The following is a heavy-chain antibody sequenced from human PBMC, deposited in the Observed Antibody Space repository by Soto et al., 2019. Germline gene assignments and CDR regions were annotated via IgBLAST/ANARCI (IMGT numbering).Heavy chain of an antibody. D-gene: IGHD3-10*01. Sequence: GESLKISCKGSGYSFTNYWIFWVLQMPGKGLEWMGIIYPGDSDTRYSPSFQGQVTISADKSISTAYLQWRSLRASDTAMYYCARPRSGSYRLDYYGMDVWGQGTTVTV. CDR1: GYSFTNYW. V-gene: IGHV5-51*01. CDR2: IYPGDSDT. J-gene: IGHJ6*02. CDR3: ARPRSGSYRLDYYGMDV.